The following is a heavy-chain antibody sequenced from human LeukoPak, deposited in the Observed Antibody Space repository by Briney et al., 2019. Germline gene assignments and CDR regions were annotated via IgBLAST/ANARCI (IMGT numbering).Heavy chain of an antibody. J-gene: IGHJ4*02. Sequence: GGSLRLSCAASGFTFSSYWMHWVRQAPGKGLVWVSRINSDGSSTSYVDSVKGRFTISRDNAKNTLYLQMNSLRVEDTAVYYCARAVEDEYYFDYWGQGTLVTVSS. CDR3: ARAVEDEYYFDY. D-gene: IGHD4-23*01. V-gene: IGHV3-74*01. CDR2: INSDGSST. CDR1: GFTFSSYW.